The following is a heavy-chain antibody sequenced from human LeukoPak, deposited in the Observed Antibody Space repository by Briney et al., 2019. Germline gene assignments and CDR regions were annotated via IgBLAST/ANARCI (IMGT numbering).Heavy chain of an antibody. J-gene: IGHJ5*02. CDR3: ARDPGYGNNWFDP. Sequence: ASVTVSCKASGYTFTSYGISWVRHAPGQGLEWMGWISAYNGNTNYAQKLQGRVNMTTDTSTSTAYMELRSLRSDDAAVYYCARDPGYGNNWFDPWGQGTLVTVSS. V-gene: IGHV1-18*01. CDR1: GYTFTSYG. D-gene: IGHD1-1*01. CDR2: ISAYNGNT.